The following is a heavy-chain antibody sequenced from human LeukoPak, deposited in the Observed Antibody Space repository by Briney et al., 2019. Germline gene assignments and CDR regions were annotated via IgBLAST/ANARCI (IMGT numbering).Heavy chain of an antibody. J-gene: IGHJ5*01. Sequence: GGSLRLSCAASGFTFSSYGMHWVRQAPGKGLEWVAVIWYDGSNKYYADSVKGRFTISRDNSRNTLYLQMNSLRAEDTAIYYCAKDRPNYYEANGHYYRRDGDSWGQGTLVTVSS. CDR3: AKDRPNYYEANGHYYRRDGDS. CDR2: IWYDGSNK. D-gene: IGHD3-22*01. CDR1: GFTFSSYG. V-gene: IGHV3-33*06.